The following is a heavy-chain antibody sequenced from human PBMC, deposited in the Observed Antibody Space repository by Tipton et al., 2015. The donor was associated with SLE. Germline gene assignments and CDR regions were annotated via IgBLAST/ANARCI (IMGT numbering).Heavy chain of an antibody. CDR3: ARGAVTTRGFDY. J-gene: IGHJ4*02. CDR2: IYHSGST. Sequence: LRLSCAVSGYSISSGYSWSWIRQPPGKGLEWIGYIYHSGSTYYNPSLKSRVTISVDRSKNQFSLKLSSVTAADTAVYYCARGAVTTRGFDYWGQGTLVTVSS. D-gene: IGHD4-17*01. V-gene: IGHV4-30-2*01. CDR1: GYSISSGYS.